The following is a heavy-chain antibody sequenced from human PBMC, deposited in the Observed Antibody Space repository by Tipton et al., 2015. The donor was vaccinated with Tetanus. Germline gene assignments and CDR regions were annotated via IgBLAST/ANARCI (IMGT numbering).Heavy chain of an antibody. CDR1: GFTFSGYA. V-gene: IGHV3-7*01. Sequence: SLRLSCAASGFTFSGYAMHWVRQAPGKGLEWVANIKQDGSTLYYVDSVKGRSTFSRDNAKNSLYLQVNSLRVEDTAVYYCARAISSRWGKHDAFDIWGQGTAVAVSP. CDR3: ARAISSRWGKHDAFDI. J-gene: IGHJ3*02. D-gene: IGHD3-16*01. CDR2: IKQDGSTL.